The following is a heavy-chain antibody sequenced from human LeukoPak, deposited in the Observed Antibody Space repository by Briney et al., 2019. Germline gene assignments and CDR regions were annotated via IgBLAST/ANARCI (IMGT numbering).Heavy chain of an antibody. J-gene: IGHJ4*02. V-gene: IGHV3-74*01. CDR1: GFTFSSYW. Sequence: GGSLRLSCAASGFTFSSYWMHWVRQAPGKGLMWVSRINSDGSRTTYADSVRGRFTISRDNDKSTLYLQMNSLRAEDTAVYYVARVRGGFNYFGFWGQGTLVTVSS. CDR2: INSDGSRT. CDR3: ARVRGGFNYFGF. D-gene: IGHD3-10*01.